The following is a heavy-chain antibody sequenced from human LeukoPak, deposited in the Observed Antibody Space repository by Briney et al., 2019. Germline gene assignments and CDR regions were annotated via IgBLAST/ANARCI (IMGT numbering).Heavy chain of an antibody. CDR1: GFTFSSHW. J-gene: IGHJ4*02. CDR2: IKQGGNTK. CDR3: VRGPSFGDFVDYLDS. Sequence: PGGSLRLSCAASGFTFSSHWMNWVRLAPGKGLEWVAHIKQGGNTKHYVSSVMGLFTISSDDAQNTLYLQMNSLEDDDTAVYYCVRGPSFGDFVDYLDSWGQGTRVTVSS. D-gene: IGHD4-17*01. V-gene: IGHV3-7*01.